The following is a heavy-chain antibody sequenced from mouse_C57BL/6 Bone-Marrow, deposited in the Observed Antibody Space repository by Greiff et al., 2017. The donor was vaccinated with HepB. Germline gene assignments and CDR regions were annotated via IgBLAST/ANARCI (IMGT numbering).Heavy chain of an antibody. CDR3: ARMVPTSWFAY. CDR1: GYTFTSYW. D-gene: IGHD2-1*01. Sequence: QVQLQQSGAELVKPGASVKVSCKASGYTFTSYWMHWVKQRPGQGLEWIGRIHPSDSDTNYNQKFKGKATLTVDKSSSTAYMQLSSLTSEDSAVYDCARMVPTSWFAYWGQGTLVTVSA. CDR2: IHPSDSDT. J-gene: IGHJ3*01. V-gene: IGHV1-74*01.